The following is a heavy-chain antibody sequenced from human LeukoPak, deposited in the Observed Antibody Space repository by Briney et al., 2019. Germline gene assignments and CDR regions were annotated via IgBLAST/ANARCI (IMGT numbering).Heavy chain of an antibody. V-gene: IGHV4-34*01. CDR1: GGSFSGYY. Sequence: PSETLSLTCAVYGGSFSGYYWSWIRQSPGKGLEWIGEINQSGSTNYNPSLKSRVTISVDTSKNQFSLKLSSVTAADTAVYYCARHAMYGSGSYYRYWGQGTLVTVSS. CDR2: INQSGST. J-gene: IGHJ4*02. CDR3: ARHAMYGSGSYYRY. D-gene: IGHD3-10*01.